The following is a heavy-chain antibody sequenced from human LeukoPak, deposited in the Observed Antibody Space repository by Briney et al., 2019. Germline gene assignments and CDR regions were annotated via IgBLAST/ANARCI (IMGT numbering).Heavy chain of an antibody. CDR3: ARARRAVADYFDY. Sequence: PSETLSLTCTVADGSISSYYWNWIRQPPGKGLEWIGYIYFSGSTNYNLSLKSRVTISIDTSKNQFSLKLSSLTAADTAVYYCARARRAVADYFDYWGQGTLVTVPS. J-gene: IGHJ4*02. CDR2: IYFSGST. CDR1: DGSISSYY. V-gene: IGHV4-59*01. D-gene: IGHD6-19*01.